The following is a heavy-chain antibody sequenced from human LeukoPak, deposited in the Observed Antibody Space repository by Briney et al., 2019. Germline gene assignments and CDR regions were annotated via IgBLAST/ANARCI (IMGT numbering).Heavy chain of an antibody. CDR1: GGSISSYY. V-gene: IGHV4-59*01. J-gene: IGHJ4*02. Sequence: SETLSLTCTVSGGSISSYYWSWIRQPPGKGLEWIGYIYYSGSTNYNPSLKSRVTISVDTSKNQFSLKLSSVTAADTAVYYCARFSRDPFDYWGQGTLVTVSS. CDR3: ARFSRDPFDY. CDR2: IYYSGST. D-gene: IGHD5-24*01.